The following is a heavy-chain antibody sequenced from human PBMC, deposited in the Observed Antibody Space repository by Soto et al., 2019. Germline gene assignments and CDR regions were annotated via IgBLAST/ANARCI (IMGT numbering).Heavy chain of an antibody. V-gene: IGHV4-59*12. J-gene: IGHJ5*02. CDR3: ARSPGYFTISSLDP. CDR1: GGSISSSS. D-gene: IGHD2-8*01. Sequence: SETLSLTCTVSGGSISSSSWSWIRQPPGRGLEWIGYIYNNGRTDYNPSLKSRVMMSVDTSKKQFSLKLRSVTAADTAVYYCARSPGYFTISSLDPWGQGTLVTVSS. CDR2: IYNNGRT.